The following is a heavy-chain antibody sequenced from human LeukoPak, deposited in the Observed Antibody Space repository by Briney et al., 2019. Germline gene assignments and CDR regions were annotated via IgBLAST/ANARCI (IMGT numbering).Heavy chain of an antibody. D-gene: IGHD3-10*01. CDR2: ISGSDGST. CDR1: GFTFRSYA. J-gene: IGHJ5*02. Sequence: PGGSLRLSCAASGFTFRSYAMSWVRQAPGKGLEWVSTISGSDGSTYYADSVKGRFTISRDNSKNTLYLQMNSLRAEDTAVYYCAKDASDYIGSGSYLYSPAWGQGTLVTVSS. CDR3: AKDASDYIGSGSYLYSPA. V-gene: IGHV3-23*01.